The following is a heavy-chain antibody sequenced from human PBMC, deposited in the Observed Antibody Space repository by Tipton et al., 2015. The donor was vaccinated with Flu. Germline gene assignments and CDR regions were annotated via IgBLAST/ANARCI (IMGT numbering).Heavy chain of an antibody. CDR2: IFHGGST. V-gene: IGHV4-38-2*02. J-gene: IGHJ4*02. Sequence: LRLSCTVSGYSISSGYYWGWIRQPPGKGLEWIGSIFHGGSTYYNPSLKSRVTISVDTSKNQFSLKLSSVAAADTAVYYCVRTKDGYTLSNFVYWGQGTLVTVSS. CDR1: GYSISSGYY. CDR3: VRTKDGYTLSNFVY. D-gene: IGHD5-24*01.